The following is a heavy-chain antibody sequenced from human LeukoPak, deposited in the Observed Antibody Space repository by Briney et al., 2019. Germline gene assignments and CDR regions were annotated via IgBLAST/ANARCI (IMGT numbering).Heavy chain of an antibody. CDR1: GGSFSGYY. V-gene: IGHV4-34*01. CDR3: AGTTARGLFEYYFDY. CDR2: INHSGST. D-gene: IGHD1-1*01. J-gene: IGHJ4*02. Sequence: SKTLSLTCAVYGGSFSGYYWSWIRQPPGKGLEWIGEINHSGSTNYNPSFKSRVTISVDTSKNQFSLKLSSVTAADTAVYYCAGTTARGLFEYYFDYWGQGTLVTVSS.